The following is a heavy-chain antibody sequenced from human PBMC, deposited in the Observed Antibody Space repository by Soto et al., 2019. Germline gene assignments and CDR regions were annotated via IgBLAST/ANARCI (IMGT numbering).Heavy chain of an antibody. D-gene: IGHD6-19*01. J-gene: IGHJ6*02. Sequence: GGSLRLSCAASGFTFSSYGMHWVRQAPGKGLEWVAVISYDGSNKYYADSVKGRFTISRDNSKNTMYLQMSSLRAEDTAVYYCVKDGSSGWPYYYGMDVWGQGTPVTVSS. CDR3: VKDGSSGWPYYYGMDV. V-gene: IGHV3-30*18. CDR2: ISYDGSNK. CDR1: GFTFSSYG.